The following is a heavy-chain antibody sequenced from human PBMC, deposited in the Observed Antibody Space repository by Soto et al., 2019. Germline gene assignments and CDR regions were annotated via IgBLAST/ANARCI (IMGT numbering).Heavy chain of an antibody. CDR2: ISAYNGQT. V-gene: IGHV1-18*01. CDR1: AYSYTSYG. J-gene: IGHJ6*02. CDR3: ARDGRKELWAEGLNAMDV. Sequence: QVQLVQSGPEVKKPGASVNVSCKASAYSYTSYGISWVRQAPGQGLEWMGWISAYNGQTNYAQKFRGRVTFTTDASTSTAFMQLRSRRSDDTAMYYCARDGRKELWAEGLNAMDVWGQGPRSPS. D-gene: IGHD3-16*01.